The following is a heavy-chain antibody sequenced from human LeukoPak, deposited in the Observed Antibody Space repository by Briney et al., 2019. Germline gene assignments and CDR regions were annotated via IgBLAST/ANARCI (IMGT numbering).Heavy chain of an antibody. J-gene: IGHJ4*02. CDR2: ISSSSSTI. D-gene: IGHD6-13*01. V-gene: IGHV3-48*04. CDR3: AKDRYSTSSTFTINPFDY. CDR1: GFTFSSYS. Sequence: GSLRLSCAASGFTFSSYSMNWVRQAPGKGLEWVSYISSSSSTIYYADSVKGRFTISRDNAKNSLYLQMNSLRAEDTAVYYCAKDRYSTSSTFTINPFDYWGQGILVTVSS.